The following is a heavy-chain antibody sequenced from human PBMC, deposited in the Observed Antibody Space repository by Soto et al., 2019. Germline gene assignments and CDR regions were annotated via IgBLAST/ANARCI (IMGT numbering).Heavy chain of an antibody. CDR2: IFYNGST. CDR1: GDSINSGDYY. CDR3: ARAGQYCSSTSCYTWSPYYYSGLDV. Sequence: SETLSLTCTVSGDSINSGDYYWSWIRQPPGKGLEWIGYIFYNGSTYYNPSLKSRVIISVDTSKNKFSLKLTSVTAADTAVYYCARAGQYCSSTSCYTWSPYYYSGLDVWGPGTTVTVSS. V-gene: IGHV4-30-4*01. D-gene: IGHD2-2*02. J-gene: IGHJ6*02.